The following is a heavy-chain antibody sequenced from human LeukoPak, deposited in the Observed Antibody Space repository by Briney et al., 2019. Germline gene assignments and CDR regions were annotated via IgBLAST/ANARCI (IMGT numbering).Heavy chain of an antibody. CDR2: IYNSGST. D-gene: IGHD5-18*01. CDR1: GGSISSGDYY. V-gene: IGHV4-30-4*08. CDR3: ARARGYSYGPDY. Sequence: PSQTLSLTCTVSGGSISSGDYYWSWIRQPPGKGLEWLGYIYNSGSTYYNPSLRSRISISVGTSKNQFSLKLSSVTAADTAVYYCARARGYSYGPDYWGQGTLVIVSS. J-gene: IGHJ4*02.